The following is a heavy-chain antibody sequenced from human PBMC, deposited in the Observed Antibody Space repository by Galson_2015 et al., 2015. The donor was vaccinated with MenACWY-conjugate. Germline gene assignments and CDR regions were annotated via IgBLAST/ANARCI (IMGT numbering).Heavy chain of an antibody. J-gene: IGHJ6*03. CDR2: ISDSGAAT. Sequence: ALRLSCAVSGFTFRQYAMCWVRQAPGTGLEWVAIISDSGAATHYIDSVKGRFTISRDNSKNTLYLQMSRLRAEDTALYYCAKDVYMDLWGKGTTVAVSS. V-gene: IGHV3-23*01. CDR3: AKDVYMDL. CDR1: GFTFRQYA.